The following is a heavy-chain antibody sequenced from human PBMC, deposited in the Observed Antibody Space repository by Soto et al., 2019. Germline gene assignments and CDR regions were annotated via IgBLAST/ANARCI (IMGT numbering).Heavy chain of an antibody. J-gene: IGHJ5*02. CDR2: IYPGDSDT. CDR1: GYSFTSYW. Sequence: GESLTISCKVSGYSFTSYWIVWVLQMPGKGLEWMGIIYPGDSDTRYSPSFQGQVTISADKSISTAYLQWSSLKASDTAMYYCARIEGIAAAGTENWFDPWGQGTLVTVSS. CDR3: ARIEGIAAAGTENWFDP. V-gene: IGHV5-51*01. D-gene: IGHD6-13*01.